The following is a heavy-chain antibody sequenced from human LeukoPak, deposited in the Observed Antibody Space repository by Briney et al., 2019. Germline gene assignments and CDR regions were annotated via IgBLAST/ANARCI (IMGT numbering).Heavy chain of an antibody. D-gene: IGHD1-7*01. V-gene: IGHV4-4*07. J-gene: IGHJ5*02. Sequence: PSETLSLTCTVSGGSISSYYWSWIRQPAGTALEWIGRIYTSGTITYNPSLKSRVTMSVDTSKNQFSLKLSSVTAADTAVYYCAQERLLLELPTGFDPWGQGTLVTVSS. CDR2: IYTSGTI. CDR3: AQERLLLELPTGFDP. CDR1: GGSISSYY.